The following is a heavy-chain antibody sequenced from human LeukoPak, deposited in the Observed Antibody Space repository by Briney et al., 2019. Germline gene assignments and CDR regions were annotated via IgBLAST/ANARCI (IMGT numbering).Heavy chain of an antibody. Sequence: PGGSLRLSCAASGFTFSNYGMHWVRQAPGKGLEWVAVISYDGSYEYYGDSVKGRFTISRDNSKNTLYLQMNSLRAEDTAVYYCAREPAWSGSFWGQGTMVTVSS. CDR1: GFTFSNYG. D-gene: IGHD1-26*01. J-gene: IGHJ3*01. CDR2: ISYDGSYE. CDR3: AREPAWSGSF. V-gene: IGHV3-30*03.